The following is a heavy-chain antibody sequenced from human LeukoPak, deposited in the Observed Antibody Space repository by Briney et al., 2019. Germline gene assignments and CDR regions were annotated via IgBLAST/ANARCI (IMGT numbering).Heavy chain of an antibody. CDR2: ISAYNGNT. CDR1: GYTFTSYG. V-gene: IGHV1-18*01. D-gene: IGHD3-3*01. J-gene: IGHJ4*02. Sequence: ASVKVSCKASGYTFTSYGISWVRQAPGQGLEWMGWISAYNGNTNYAQKLQGRVTMTTDTSTSTAYMELRSLRSDDTAVCYCARGLSSITIFGVVTIGIDYWGQGTLVTVSS. CDR3: ARGLSSITIFGVVTIGIDY.